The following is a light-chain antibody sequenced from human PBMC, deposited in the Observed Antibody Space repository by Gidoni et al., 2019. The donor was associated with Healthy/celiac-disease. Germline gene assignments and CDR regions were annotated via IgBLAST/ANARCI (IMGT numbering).Light chain of an antibody. J-gene: IGKJ4*01. CDR2: ATS. Sequence: DIYMTQSPSSLSAPVGDRVTITCRASQSISSYLNWYQQKPGKAPKLLIYATSSLQSGVPSRFSGSGSGTDFTLTISSLQPEDFATYYCQQSYSTPLTFXGXTKVEIK. CDR1: QSISSY. CDR3: QQSYSTPLT. V-gene: IGKV1-39*01.